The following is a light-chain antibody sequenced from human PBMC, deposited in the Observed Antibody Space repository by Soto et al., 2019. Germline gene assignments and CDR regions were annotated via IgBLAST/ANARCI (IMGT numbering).Light chain of an antibody. CDR2: GNS. CDR1: SSNIGAGYD. J-gene: IGLJ1*01. CDR3: QSYDSSLSGLV. V-gene: IGLV1-40*01. Sequence: QSVLTQPPSVSGAPGQRVTISCTGSSSNIGAGYDVHWYQQLPGTAPKLLIYGNSNRPSGVPDRFSGSKSGTSASLAITGLQAEDEADDYCQSYDSSLSGLVFGTGTQLTVL.